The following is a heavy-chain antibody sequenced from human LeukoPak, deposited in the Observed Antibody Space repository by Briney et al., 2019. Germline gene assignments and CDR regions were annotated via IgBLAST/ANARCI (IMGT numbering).Heavy chain of an antibody. V-gene: IGHV1-2*02. CDR1: GYTFTGYY. Sequence: EASVKVSCKASGYTFTGYYMHWVRQAPGQGPEWMGWINPQSGGTNYAQKFQARVSMTKDASISTAYMQLSRLRSADTAVYYCARSPHILTGENFDYWGQGTLLTVSS. D-gene: IGHD3-9*01. CDR3: ARSPHILTGENFDY. J-gene: IGHJ4*02. CDR2: INPQSGGT.